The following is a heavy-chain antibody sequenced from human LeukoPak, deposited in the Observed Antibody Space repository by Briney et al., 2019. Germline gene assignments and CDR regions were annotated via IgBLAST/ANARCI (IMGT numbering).Heavy chain of an antibody. J-gene: IGHJ4*02. CDR3: AKDTYYYDSSGYFGYFDY. D-gene: IGHD3-22*01. Sequence: PGGSLRLSCAASGFTFDDYAMHWVRQAPGKGLEWVSGISWNSGSIGYADSVKGRFTISRDNAKNSLYLQMNSLRAEATALYYCAKDTYYYDSSGYFGYFDYWGQGTLVTVSS. CDR2: ISWNSGSI. CDR1: GFTFDDYA. V-gene: IGHV3-9*01.